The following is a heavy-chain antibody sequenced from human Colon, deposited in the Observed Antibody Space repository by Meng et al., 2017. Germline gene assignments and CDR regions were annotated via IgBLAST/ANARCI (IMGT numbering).Heavy chain of an antibody. CDR1: GDSVTTTLSS. D-gene: IGHD3-16*01. Sequence: QLQLQESGSRLVKPSQTLSLPFAVSGDSVTTTLSSWSWIRQSPGKGLEWIGNIYDNGYTYYSPSLRSRVTISVDRSNNQFSLNLNSVTAADTAVYFCARGYRGSTYFAYWGQGILVTVSS. CDR3: ARGYRGSTYFAY. V-gene: IGHV4-30-2*06. CDR2: IYDNGYT. J-gene: IGHJ4*02.